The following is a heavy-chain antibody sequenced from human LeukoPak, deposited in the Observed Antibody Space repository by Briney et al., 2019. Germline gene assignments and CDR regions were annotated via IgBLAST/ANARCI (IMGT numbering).Heavy chain of an antibody. V-gene: IGHV4-59*01. CDR1: GGSISSYY. CDR2: IYYSGST. CDR3: AKEILRWGSHPFDY. Sequence: PETLSLTCTVSGGSISSYYWSWIRQPPGKGLEWIGYIYYSGSTNYNTSLKSRVTISGDTSKNRFSLKLSSVTAADTAVYYCAKEILRWGSHPFDYWGQGTPVTVSS. D-gene: IGHD2-21*01. J-gene: IGHJ4*02.